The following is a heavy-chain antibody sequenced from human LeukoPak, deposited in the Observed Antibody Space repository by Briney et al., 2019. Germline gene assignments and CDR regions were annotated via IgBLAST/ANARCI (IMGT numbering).Heavy chain of an antibody. J-gene: IGHJ3*02. CDR3: ATPRRSIFGVVNDAFDI. CDR2: IYYSGST. Sequence: SETLSLTCTVSGGSISSSSYYWGWIRQPPGKGLEWIGSIYYSGSTYYNPSLKSRVTISVDTSKNQFSLKLSSVTAADTAVYYCATPRRSIFGVVNDAFDIWGQGTMVTVSS. CDR1: GGSISSSSYY. D-gene: IGHD3-3*01. V-gene: IGHV4-39*01.